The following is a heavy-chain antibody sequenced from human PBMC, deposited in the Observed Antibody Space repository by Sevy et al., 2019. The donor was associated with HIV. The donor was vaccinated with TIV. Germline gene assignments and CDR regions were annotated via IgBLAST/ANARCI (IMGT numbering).Heavy chain of an antibody. D-gene: IGHD3-10*01. Sequence: SQTLSLTCAISGDSVSSNSAAWNWIRRSPSSGLEWLGRTYYRSKWYNDYAVSVKSRITINPVTSKNQFSLQLNSVTPEDTAVYYCAREWSSGSIWFDPWGQGTLVTVSS. CDR3: AREWSSGSIWFDP. J-gene: IGHJ5*02. V-gene: IGHV6-1*01. CDR2: TYYRSKWYN. CDR1: GDSVSSNSAA.